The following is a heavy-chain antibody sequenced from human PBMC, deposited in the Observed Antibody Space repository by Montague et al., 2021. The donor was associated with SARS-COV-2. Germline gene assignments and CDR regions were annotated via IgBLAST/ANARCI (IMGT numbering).Heavy chain of an antibody. CDR3: ARGPRITMIVVVITDIWFDP. D-gene: IGHD3-22*01. V-gene: IGHV4-34*01. CDR1: GGSVSDYY. CDR2: INHSGST. J-gene: IGHJ5*02. Sequence: SETLSLTCAVYGGSVSDYYWSWIRQPPGKGLEWIGEINHSGSTNYNPSLKSRATTSVDTSKNQFSLKLTSVTAADTAVYYCARGPRITMIVVVITDIWFDPWGQGTLVTDSS.